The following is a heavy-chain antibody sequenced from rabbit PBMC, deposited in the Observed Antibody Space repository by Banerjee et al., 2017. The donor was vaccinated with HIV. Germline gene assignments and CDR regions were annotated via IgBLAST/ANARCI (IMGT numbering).Heavy chain of an antibody. J-gene: IGHJ4*01. CDR1: GIDFSSYG. Sequence: QEQLVESGGGLVTLGGSLKLSCKASGIDFSSYGISWVRQAPGKGLEWIAYIYPDYGSTDYASWVNGRFTITSNTNQNTVTLQMTSLTVADTATYFCARSVSSYYGALNLWGQGTLVTVS. CDR2: IYPDYGST. CDR3: ARSVSSYYGALNL. V-gene: IGHV1S47*01. D-gene: IGHD8-1*01.